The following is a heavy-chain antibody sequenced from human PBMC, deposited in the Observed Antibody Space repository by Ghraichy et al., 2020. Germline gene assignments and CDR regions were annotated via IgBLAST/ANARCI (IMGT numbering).Heavy chain of an antibody. CDR3: ARVMQQLVPDYYHGMDV. V-gene: IGHV1-69*13. CDR2: IIPIFGTA. D-gene: IGHD6-13*01. Sequence: SVKVSCKASGGTFSSYAISWVGQAPGQGLEWMGGIIPIFGTANYAQKFQGRVTITADESTSTAYMELSSLRSEDTAVYYCARVMQQLVPDYYHGMDVWGQGTTVTVSS. CDR1: GGTFSSYA. J-gene: IGHJ6*02.